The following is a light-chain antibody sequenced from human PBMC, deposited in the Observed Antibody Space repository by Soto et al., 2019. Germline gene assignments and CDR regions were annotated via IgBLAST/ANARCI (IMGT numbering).Light chain of an antibody. Sequence: DIQMTQSPSSLSASVGDRVTITCRASQSISSYLNWYQQKPGKAPNLLIYAASSLQSGVSSRFSGSGSGTDFTLTISSLQPEDFATYYCQQSYSRPITFGQGTRLEIK. J-gene: IGKJ5*01. CDR3: QQSYSRPIT. CDR2: AAS. V-gene: IGKV1-39*01. CDR1: QSISSY.